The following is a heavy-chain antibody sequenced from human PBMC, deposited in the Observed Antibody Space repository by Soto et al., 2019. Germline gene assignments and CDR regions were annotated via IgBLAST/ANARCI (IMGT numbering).Heavy chain of an antibody. CDR2: MNPNSGNT. CDR3: ARVFTAAAGRSEYYYYMDV. CDR1: GYTFTSYD. V-gene: IGHV1-8*01. Sequence: ASVKVSCKASGYTFTSYDINWVRQATGQGLEWMGWMNPNSGNTGYAQKFQGRVTMTRNTSISTAYMELSSLRSEDTAVYYCARVFTAAAGRSEYYYYMDVWGKGTTVTVSS. D-gene: IGHD6-13*01. J-gene: IGHJ6*03.